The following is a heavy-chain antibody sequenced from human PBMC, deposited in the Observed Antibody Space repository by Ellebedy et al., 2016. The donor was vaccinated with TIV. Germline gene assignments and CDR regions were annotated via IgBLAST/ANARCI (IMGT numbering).Heavy chain of an antibody. V-gene: IGHV4-39*07. CDR1: GGSISNSAYY. CDR2: IYYSGST. J-gene: IGHJ5*02. Sequence: MPSETLSLTCTVSGGSISNSAYYWNCIRQPPGKGLEWIGSIYYSGSTYYNPSLKIRVAVSVDTSKNQFSLNLSSVTAADTAVYYCARDPALPRGRFDTWGQGTLVTVSS. CDR3: ARDPALPRGRFDT.